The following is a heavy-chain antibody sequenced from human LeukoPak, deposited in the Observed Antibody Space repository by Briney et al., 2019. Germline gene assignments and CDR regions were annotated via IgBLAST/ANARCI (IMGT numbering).Heavy chain of an antibody. Sequence: SGGSLRLSCAASGSTFSSYSMNWVRQAPGKGLEWVSSISSSSDHIAYADSVKGRFTISRDNAKNALCLQVNSLRAEDTAVYYCARGVVPAAFDYWGQGTLVTVSS. V-gene: IGHV3-21*01. J-gene: IGHJ4*02. CDR2: ISSSSDHI. D-gene: IGHD2-2*01. CDR1: GSTFSSYS. CDR3: ARGVVPAAFDY.